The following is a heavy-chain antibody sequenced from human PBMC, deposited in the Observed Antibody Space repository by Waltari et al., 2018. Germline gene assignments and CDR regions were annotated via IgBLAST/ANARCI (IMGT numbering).Heavy chain of an antibody. J-gene: IGHJ4*02. V-gene: IGHV3-23*03. CDR1: GFPVSTHA. D-gene: IGHD6-19*01. CDR2: IYSGSVDI. CDR3: AKEVNGWYFDF. Sequence: EVQLLESGGDLVRPGGSLRLSCQASGFPVSTHAMSWVRQAPGKGLEWVSVIYSGSVDIHYVDSVKGRFTLSRDNAKKMVFVDMNDRRVEDTAVYYCAKEVNGWYFDFWGQGPPVTVSS.